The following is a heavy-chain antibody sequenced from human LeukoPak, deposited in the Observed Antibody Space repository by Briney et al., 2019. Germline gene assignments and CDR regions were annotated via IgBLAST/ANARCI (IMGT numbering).Heavy chain of an antibody. V-gene: IGHV3-21*04. D-gene: IGHD3-10*01. CDR2: ISSSSSYI. CDR3: ARGDYYGSGSSGGDY. J-gene: IGHJ4*02. Sequence: PGGSLRLSCACTRLTFSSYSMNWVRQAPGKGLEWVSSISSSSSYIYYADSVKGRFTISRDNAKNSLYLQMNSLRAEDTALYYCARGDYYGSGSSGGDYWGQGTLVTVSS. CDR1: RLTFSSYS.